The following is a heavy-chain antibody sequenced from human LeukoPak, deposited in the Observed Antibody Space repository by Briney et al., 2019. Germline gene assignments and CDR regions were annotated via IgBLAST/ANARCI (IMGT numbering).Heavy chain of an antibody. CDR2: IYYSGST. CDR3: ARVVFGVRGPNQPKLYYFGY. CDR1: GGSVSSGSYY. D-gene: IGHD3-10*01. V-gene: IGHV4-61*01. Sequence: PSETLSLTCTVSGGSVSSGSYYWSWIRQPPGKGLEWIGYIYYSGSTNYNPSLKSRVTISVDTSKNQFSLKLSSVTAADTAVYYCARVVFGVRGPNQPKLYYFGYWGQGTLVTVSS. J-gene: IGHJ4*02.